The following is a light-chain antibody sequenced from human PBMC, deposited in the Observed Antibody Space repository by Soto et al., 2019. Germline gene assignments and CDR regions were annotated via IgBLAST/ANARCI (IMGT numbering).Light chain of an antibody. CDR1: SSDVGGYNY. CDR2: DVS. Sequence: QSVLTQPASVSGSPGQSITISCTGTSSDVGGYNYVSWYQQHPGKAPKLMIYDVSNRPSGVSNRFSGSKSGNTAFLTISGLQAEDEADYYCSSYTSRSTLGVFGTGTKVTVL. J-gene: IGLJ1*01. V-gene: IGLV2-14*01. CDR3: SSYTSRSTLGV.